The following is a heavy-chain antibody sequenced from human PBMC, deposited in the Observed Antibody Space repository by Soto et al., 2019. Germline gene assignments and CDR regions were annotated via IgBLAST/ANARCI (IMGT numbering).Heavy chain of an antibody. CDR2: IDWDDDK. CDR3: ARIRYESSGYYRILDY. J-gene: IGHJ4*02. CDR1: GFSLSTSGMC. Sequence: GSGPTLVNPTQTLTLTCTFSGFSLSTSGMCVSWIRQPPGKALEWLALIDWDDDKYYSTSLKTRLTVSKDTSKSQVVLTMTNMDPVDTATYYCARIRYESSGYYRILDYWGQGTLVTVSS. D-gene: IGHD3-22*01. V-gene: IGHV2-70*01.